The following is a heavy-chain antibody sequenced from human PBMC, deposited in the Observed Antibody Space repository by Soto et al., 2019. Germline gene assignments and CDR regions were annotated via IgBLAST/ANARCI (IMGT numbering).Heavy chain of an antibody. CDR3: AKDLAYSSGWVFDY. CDR2: ISYDGSNK. CDR1: GFTFSSYG. D-gene: IGHD6-19*01. V-gene: IGHV3-30*18. Sequence: GGSLRLSCAASGFTFSSYGMHWVRQAPGKGLEWVAVISYDGSNKYYADSVKGRFTISRDNSKNTLYLQMNSLRAEDTAVYYCAKDLAYSSGWVFDYWGQGTLVTVSS. J-gene: IGHJ4*02.